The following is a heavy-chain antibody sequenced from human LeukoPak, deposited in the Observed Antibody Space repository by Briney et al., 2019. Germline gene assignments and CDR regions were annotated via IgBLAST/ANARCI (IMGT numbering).Heavy chain of an antibody. Sequence: SETQSLTCAVSGYSISSGYYWGWIRQPPGKGLEWIGSIYHSGSTYYNPSLKSRVTISVDTSKNQFSLKLSSVTAADTAVYYCARKYCSSTSCYDGEYYFDYWGQGTLVTVSS. J-gene: IGHJ4*02. CDR1: GYSISSGYY. CDR2: IYHSGST. CDR3: ARKYCSSTSCYDGEYYFDY. V-gene: IGHV4-38-2*01. D-gene: IGHD2-2*01.